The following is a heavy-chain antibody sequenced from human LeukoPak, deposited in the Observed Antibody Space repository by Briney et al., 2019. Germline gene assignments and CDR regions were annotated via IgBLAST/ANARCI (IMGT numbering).Heavy chain of an antibody. Sequence: GGSLRLSCAASGFTFSSYSMNWVRQAPGKGLEWVSYISSSSSTIYYADSVKGRFTISRDNSKNTLFLQMNSLRAEDTAVYYCAKDGITLVRGANWYFDLWGRGTLITVSS. CDR3: AKDGITLVRGANWYFDL. CDR2: ISSSSSTI. CDR1: GFTFSSYS. D-gene: IGHD3-10*01. J-gene: IGHJ2*01. V-gene: IGHV3-48*01.